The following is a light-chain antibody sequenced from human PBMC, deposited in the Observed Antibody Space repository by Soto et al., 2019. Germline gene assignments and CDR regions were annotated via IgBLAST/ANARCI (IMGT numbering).Light chain of an antibody. J-gene: IGKJ3*01. V-gene: IGKV1-6*01. CDR2: ASS. CDR1: QGIRND. Sequence: AIQMTQSPSSLYASVGDRVTITCRASQGIRNDLDWFQQKPGKAPKLLIYASSNLQRGVPGGFSGSGSGTDFTLTISRLQPEDFATYYCLQKDFYPFSSGPGTKVDV. CDR3: LQKDFYPFS.